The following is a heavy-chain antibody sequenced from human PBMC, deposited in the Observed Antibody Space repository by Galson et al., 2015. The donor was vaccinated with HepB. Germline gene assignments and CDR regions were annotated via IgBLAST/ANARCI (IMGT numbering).Heavy chain of an antibody. J-gene: IGHJ5*02. D-gene: IGHD2-2*01. CDR3: ATFYCSSTSCYFNGFDP. CDR1: GYTLTELS. CDR2: FDPEDGET. Sequence: SVKVSCKVSGYTLTELSMHWVRQAPGKGLEWVGGFDPEDGETIYAQKFQGRVTMTEDTSTDTAYMELSSLRSEDTAVYYCATFYCSSTSCYFNGFDPWGQGTLVTVSS. V-gene: IGHV1-24*01.